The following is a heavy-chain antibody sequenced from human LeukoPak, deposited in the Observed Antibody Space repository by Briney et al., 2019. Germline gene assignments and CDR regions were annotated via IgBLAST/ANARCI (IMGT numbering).Heavy chain of an antibody. CDR1: GYTFTSYA. V-gene: IGHV1-3*01. CDR3: ARVGRIAVAGTRYWFDP. Sequence: ASVKVSCEASGYTFTSYAMHWVRQAPGQRLEWMGWINAGNGNTKYSQKFQGRVTITRDTSASTAYMELSSLRSEDTAVYYCARVGRIAVAGTRYWFDPWGQGTLVTVSS. CDR2: INAGNGNT. J-gene: IGHJ5*02. D-gene: IGHD6-19*01.